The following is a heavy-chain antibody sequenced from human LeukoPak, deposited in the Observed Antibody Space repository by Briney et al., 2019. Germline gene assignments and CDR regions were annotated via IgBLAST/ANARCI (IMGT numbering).Heavy chain of an antibody. Sequence: ASVNVSCKASGYTFTIYDINWVRQATGQGLEWRGWMNPNSGNTGYAQKFQGRVTMTRNTSISTAYMELSSLRSEDTAVYYCARGLRRDGYNYGYWGQGTLVTVSS. V-gene: IGHV1-8*01. CDR1: GYTFTIYD. CDR2: MNPNSGNT. D-gene: IGHD5-24*01. J-gene: IGHJ4*02. CDR3: ARGLRRDGYNYGY.